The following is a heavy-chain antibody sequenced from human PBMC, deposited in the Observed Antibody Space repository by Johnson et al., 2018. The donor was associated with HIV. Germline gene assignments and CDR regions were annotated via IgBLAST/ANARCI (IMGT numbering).Heavy chain of an antibody. CDR1: GFTFSSYA. CDR2: ISFDGSNK. CDR3: ARSSRYSAYDSDAFDI. V-gene: IGHV3-30*04. Sequence: QVQLVESGGGVVQPGRSLRLSCAASGFTFSSYAMHWVRQAPGKGLEWAAVISFDGSNKYSADSVKGRFTISRDNSKNTLYLKMNSLRGEDTAVYYCARSSRYSAYDSDAFDIWGQGTMVTVSS. J-gene: IGHJ3*02. D-gene: IGHD5-12*01.